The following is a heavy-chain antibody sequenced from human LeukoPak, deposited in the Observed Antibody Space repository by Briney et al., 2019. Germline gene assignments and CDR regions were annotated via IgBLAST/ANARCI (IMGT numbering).Heavy chain of an antibody. Sequence: TLSLTCTVSGGSISSGSYYWTWIRQPAGKGLEWIGRIYTSGSTNYNASLQSRVTISVDTSKNQFSLRLSSVTAADTAVYYCARGIALWGQGTLVTVSS. CDR1: GGSISSGSYY. J-gene: IGHJ5*02. CDR3: ARGIAL. CDR2: IYTSGST. V-gene: IGHV4-61*02.